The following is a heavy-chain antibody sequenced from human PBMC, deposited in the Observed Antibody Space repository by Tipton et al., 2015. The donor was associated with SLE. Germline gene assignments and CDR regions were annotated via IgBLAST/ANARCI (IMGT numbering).Heavy chain of an antibody. V-gene: IGHV4-39*07. Sequence: TLSLTCSVSGGPIGNTNYYWGWIRQSPGKGLEWVGSIYYSGSTYYNPSLKSRVTISVDTSRNQCSLNLTSVTAADTAVYYCARGPYYYMDVWGKGTTVTVSS. J-gene: IGHJ6*03. CDR1: GGPIGNTNYY. CDR3: ARGPYYYMDV. CDR2: IYYSGST.